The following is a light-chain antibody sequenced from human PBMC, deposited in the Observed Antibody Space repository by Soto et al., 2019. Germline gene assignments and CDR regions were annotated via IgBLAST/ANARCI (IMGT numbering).Light chain of an antibody. V-gene: IGKV1-5*03. Sequence: DIQMXQSPSTLSASVGDRVTITCRXSXSISTWLAWYQQKPGKGPTLLIYKASRLESGVPSRFSGSGSGTEFALTISSLQPADFATYYCQQYNTYSWTFGQGTKVDIK. CDR1: XSISTW. J-gene: IGKJ1*01. CDR2: KAS. CDR3: QQYNTYSWT.